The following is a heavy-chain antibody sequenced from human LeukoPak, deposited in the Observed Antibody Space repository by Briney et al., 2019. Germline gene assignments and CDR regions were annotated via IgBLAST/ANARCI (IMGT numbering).Heavy chain of an antibody. CDR2: IYYSGST. D-gene: IGHD4/OR15-4a*01. CDR3: ARGAPLS. CDR1: GYSISSGYY. Sequence: SETLSLTCTVSGYSISSGYYWGWIRQPPGKGLEWIGSIYYSGSTYYNPSLKSRVTISVDTSKNQFSLKLSSVTAADTAVYYCARGAPLSWGQGTLVTVSS. V-gene: IGHV4-38-2*02. J-gene: IGHJ4*02.